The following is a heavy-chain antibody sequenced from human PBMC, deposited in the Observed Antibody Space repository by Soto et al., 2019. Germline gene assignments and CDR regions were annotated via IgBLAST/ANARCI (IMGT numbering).Heavy chain of an antibody. J-gene: IGHJ6*03. Sequence: ASVKVSCKASGYTFTSYGISWVRQAPGQGLEWMGWISAYNGNTNHAQKLQGRVTMTTDTSTSTAYMELRSLRSDDTAVYYCARVLTMTTSPGGYSYYSTDVWGKGPTVTVSS. CDR3: ARVLTMTTSPGGYSYYSTDV. CDR1: GYTFTSYG. D-gene: IGHD4-17*01. CDR2: ISAYNGNT. V-gene: IGHV1-18*01.